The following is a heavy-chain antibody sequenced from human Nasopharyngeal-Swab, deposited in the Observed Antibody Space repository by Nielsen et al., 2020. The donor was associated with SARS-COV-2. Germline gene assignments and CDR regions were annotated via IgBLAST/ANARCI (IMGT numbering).Heavy chain of an antibody. CDR3: ALAVYDYIDY. D-gene: IGHD5/OR15-5a*01. CDR2: ISYDGSNK. CDR1: GFTFSSYG. Sequence: GESLKISCAASGFTFSSYGMHWVRQAPGKGLEWVAVISYDGSNKYYADSVKGRFTISRDNSKNTLYLQMNSLRAEDTAVYYCALAVYDYIDYWGQGTPVTVSS. J-gene: IGHJ4*02. V-gene: IGHV3-30*03.